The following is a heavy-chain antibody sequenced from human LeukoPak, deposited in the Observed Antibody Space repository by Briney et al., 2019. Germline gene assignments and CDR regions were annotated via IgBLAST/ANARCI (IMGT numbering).Heavy chain of an antibody. CDR3: ARGYCSSTSCSWYNWFDP. CDR1: GYTFTGYY. V-gene: IGHV1-2*02. CDR2: INPNSGGT. J-gene: IGHJ5*02. D-gene: IGHD2-2*01. Sequence: ASVKVSCKASGYTFTGYYMHWVRQAPGQGLGWMGWINPNSGGTNYAQKFQGRVTMTRDTSISTAYMELSRLRSDDTAVYYCARGYCSSTSCSWYNWFDPWGQGTLVTVSS.